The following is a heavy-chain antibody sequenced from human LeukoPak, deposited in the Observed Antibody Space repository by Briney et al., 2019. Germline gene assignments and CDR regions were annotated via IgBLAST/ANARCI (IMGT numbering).Heavy chain of an antibody. Sequence: GGSLRLSCAASGLTFSSYGMHWVRQAPGKGLEWVAVISYDGSNKNYADSVKGRFTISRDNSKNTLYLQMNSLRAEDTAVYYCARDYGADYWGQGTLVTVSS. J-gene: IGHJ4*02. CDR1: GLTFSSYG. CDR2: ISYDGSNK. CDR3: ARDYGADY. D-gene: IGHD4-17*01. V-gene: IGHV3-30*03.